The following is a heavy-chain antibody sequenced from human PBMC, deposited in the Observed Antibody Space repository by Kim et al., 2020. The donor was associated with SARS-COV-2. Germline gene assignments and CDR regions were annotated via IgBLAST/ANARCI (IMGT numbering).Heavy chain of an antibody. CDR1: GFNFKAYS. V-gene: IGHV3-48*02. Sequence: GGSLRLSCAASGFNFKAYSFSWVRQAPGKGLEWISYIGITGSRIYNADSVKGRFTISRDRARNSAYLQMNDLRDEDTAVYYCARDHESPVDPVMDAWGQG. CDR2: IGITGSRI. J-gene: IGHJ6*02. D-gene: IGHD5-12*01. CDR3: ARDHESPVDPVMDA.